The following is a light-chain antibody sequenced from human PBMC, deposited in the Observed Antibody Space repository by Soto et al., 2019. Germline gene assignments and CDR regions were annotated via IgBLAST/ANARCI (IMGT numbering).Light chain of an antibody. CDR2: DAS. CDR1: QNLGDGR. V-gene: IGKV3-20*01. CDR3: QEHASI. Sequence: VLTQSPGTLSLSPGERATLSCRANQNLGDGRLAWYQQKPGQPPTLLIYDASTRATGIPDRFSGSGSGTDFTLHISRLEPEDFAVYYCQEHASIFGQGTRLEIK. J-gene: IGKJ5*01.